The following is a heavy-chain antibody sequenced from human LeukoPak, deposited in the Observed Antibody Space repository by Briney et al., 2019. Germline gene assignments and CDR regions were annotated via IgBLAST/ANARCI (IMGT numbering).Heavy chain of an antibody. CDR2: IKQGGSEK. CDR1: GFSFSGYW. J-gene: IGHJ4*02. Sequence: TGGSLRLSCAVSGFSFSGYWMTWVRQAPGKGLEWVANIKQGGSEKNYVDSVKGRFTISRDNAENSLFLQMNSLRVDDTAVYYCAREWQGGIAAAGTRIEGDYWGQGTLVAVSS. CDR3: AREWQGGIAAAGTRIEGDY. D-gene: IGHD6-13*01. V-gene: IGHV3-7*01.